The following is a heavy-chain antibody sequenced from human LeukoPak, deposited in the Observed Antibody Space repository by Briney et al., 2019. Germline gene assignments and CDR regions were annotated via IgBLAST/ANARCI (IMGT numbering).Heavy chain of an antibody. CDR3: ADTYDYVWGSYRDRSLDY. CDR2: IRTTAEGAKYA. J-gene: IGHJ4*02. D-gene: IGHD3-16*02. CDR1: GVSFTGYP. Sequence: GGSLRLSCATSGVSFTGYPMNWVRQAPGKGLEWISHIRTTAEGAKYAYYADSVKGRVTSSRDNSKNTLYLQMNSLRAEDTAVYYCADTYDYVWGSYRDRSLDYWGQGTLVTVSS. V-gene: IGHV3-48*01.